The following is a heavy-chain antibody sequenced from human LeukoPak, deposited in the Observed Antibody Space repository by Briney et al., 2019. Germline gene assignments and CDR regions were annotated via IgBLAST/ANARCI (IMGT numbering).Heavy chain of an antibody. CDR2: IIPIFGTA. Sequence: SVKVSCKASGGTFSSYAISWVRQAPGQGLEWMGGIIPIFGTANYAQKFQGRVTMTEDTSTDTAYMELSSLRSEDTAVYYCATDTVYGDLGLAYYFDYWGQGTLVTVSS. D-gene: IGHD4-17*01. V-gene: IGHV1-69*06. CDR1: GGTFSSYA. CDR3: ATDTVYGDLGLAYYFDY. J-gene: IGHJ4*02.